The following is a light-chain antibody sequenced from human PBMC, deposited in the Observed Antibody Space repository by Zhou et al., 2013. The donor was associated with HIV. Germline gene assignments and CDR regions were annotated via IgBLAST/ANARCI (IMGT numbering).Light chain of an antibody. CDR3: QQYGTSPWT. Sequence: ESVLTQSPGTLSLSPGERATLSCRASQSVNNNYLAWYQQKLGQAPRLLIYGASSRATGIPDKFSGSGSGTDFTLTISRLEPEDFAAYYCQQYGTSPWTFGQETKVEIK. J-gene: IGKJ1*01. V-gene: IGKV3-20*01. CDR2: GAS. CDR1: QSVNNNY.